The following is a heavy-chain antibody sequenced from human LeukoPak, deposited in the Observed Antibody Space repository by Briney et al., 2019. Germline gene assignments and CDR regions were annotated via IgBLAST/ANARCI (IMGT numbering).Heavy chain of an antibody. CDR1: GFTFDDYA. Sequence: GGSLRLSCAASGFTFDDYAMHWVRQAPGKGLEWVSGISWNSGSIGYADSVKGRFTISRDNAKNSLYLQMNSLRAEGMALYYCAKARYRYSYVTDAFDIWGQGTMVTVSS. V-gene: IGHV3-9*03. CDR3: AKARYRYSYVTDAFDI. CDR2: ISWNSGSI. D-gene: IGHD5-18*01. J-gene: IGHJ3*02.